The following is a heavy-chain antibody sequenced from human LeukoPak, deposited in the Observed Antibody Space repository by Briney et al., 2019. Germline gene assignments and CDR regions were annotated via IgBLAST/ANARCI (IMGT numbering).Heavy chain of an antibody. Sequence: PSETLSLTCTVSGGSISSYYWSWIRQPPGKGLEWIGNIYYSGATYYNPSLKSRVTISDDTSKNQFSLRLNSVTAADTAVYYCVRVVWMDVVNTKGGWFDPWGQGTLVTVSS. V-gene: IGHV4-59*12. CDR2: IYYSGAT. J-gene: IGHJ5*02. D-gene: IGHD5-12*01. CDR3: VRVVWMDVVNTKGGWFDP. CDR1: GGSISSYY.